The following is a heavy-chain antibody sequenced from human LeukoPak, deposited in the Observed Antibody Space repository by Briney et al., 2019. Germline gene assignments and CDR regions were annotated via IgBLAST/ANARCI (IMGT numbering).Heavy chain of an antibody. CDR1: GFTFSSYW. Sequence: GGSLRLSCAVSGFTFSSYWMHWVRQAPRKGLVWVSRIKTDGSSTGYADSVKGRFTISRDNAKNTLYLQMDSLRAEDTAVYYCARGSAGAALGDWGQGTLVTVSS. CDR2: IKTDGSST. CDR3: ARGSAGAALGD. D-gene: IGHD6-6*01. V-gene: IGHV3-74*01. J-gene: IGHJ4*02.